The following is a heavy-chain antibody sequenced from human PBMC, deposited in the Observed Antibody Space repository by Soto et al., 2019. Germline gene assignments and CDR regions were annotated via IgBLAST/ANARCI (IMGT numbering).Heavy chain of an antibody. Sequence: SETLSLTCAVSGGSISSSNWWSWVRQPPGKGLEWIGEVYHSGSANYNPSLNSRVTISVDKSKNQFSLKLSSVTAADTAVYYCARAMNTAMVMSFDCWGQGTLVTVSS. CDR2: VYHSGSA. J-gene: IGHJ4*02. V-gene: IGHV4-4*02. CDR3: ARAMNTAMVMSFDC. D-gene: IGHD5-18*01. CDR1: GGSISSSNW.